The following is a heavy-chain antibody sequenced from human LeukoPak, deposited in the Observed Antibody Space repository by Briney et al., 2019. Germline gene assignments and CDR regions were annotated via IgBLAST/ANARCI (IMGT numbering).Heavy chain of an antibody. D-gene: IGHD3-10*01. Sequence: ASVKVSCKASGYTFTGDYVHWVRRAPGQGLEWMAWISPNNGDTNSAQKFQGRVTITRDTSISTVYMELSRLTSDDTAVYHCAREASGSYYSFFLDYWGQGTLVAVSS. J-gene: IGHJ4*02. CDR3: AREASGSYYSFFLDY. CDR1: GYTFTGDY. CDR2: ISPNNGDT. V-gene: IGHV1-2*02.